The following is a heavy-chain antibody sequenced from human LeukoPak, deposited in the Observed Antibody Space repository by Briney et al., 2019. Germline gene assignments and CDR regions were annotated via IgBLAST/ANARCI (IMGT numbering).Heavy chain of an antibody. CDR1: GFIVSDND. D-gene: IGHD3-3*01. CDR2: IYADGST. CDR3: AKRSVPGRPGY. V-gene: IGHV3-66*04. Sequence: GGSLRLSCAASGFIVSDNDIKWVRQATGKGLEWVSLIYADGSTHYTDSVKGRFSISRDNSQNTVYLQMNSLRGEDTAVYFCAKRSVPGRPGYWGQGTLVTVSS. J-gene: IGHJ4*02.